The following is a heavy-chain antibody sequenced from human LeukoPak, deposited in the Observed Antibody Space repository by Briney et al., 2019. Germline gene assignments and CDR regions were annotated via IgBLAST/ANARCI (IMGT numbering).Heavy chain of an antibody. V-gene: IGHV3-21*01. CDR2: ISSSSSYI. CDR3: ARVVTVATLDY. Sequence: GGSLRLSCAASGVTFSSDSMNWVRQAPGEGLEWVSSISSSSSYIYYADSVKGRFTISRDNAKNSLYLQMNSLRAEDTAVYYCARVVTVATLDYWGQGTLVTVSS. D-gene: IGHD2-21*02. CDR1: GVTFSSDS. J-gene: IGHJ4*02.